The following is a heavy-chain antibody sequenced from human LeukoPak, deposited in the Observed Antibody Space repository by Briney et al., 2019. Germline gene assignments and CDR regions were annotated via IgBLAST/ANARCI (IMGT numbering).Heavy chain of an antibody. CDR3: ARDRHRRHYYDSSLHPPLDY. CDR1: GYTFTSYG. CDR2: ISAYNGNT. V-gene: IGHV1-18*01. D-gene: IGHD3-22*01. J-gene: IGHJ4*02. Sequence: ASVKVSCKASGYTFTSYGISWVRQAPGQGLEWMGWISAYNGNTNYVQKLQGRVTMTTDTSTSTAYMDLRSLRSDDTAVYYCARDRHRRHYYDSSLHPPLDYWGQGTLVTVSS.